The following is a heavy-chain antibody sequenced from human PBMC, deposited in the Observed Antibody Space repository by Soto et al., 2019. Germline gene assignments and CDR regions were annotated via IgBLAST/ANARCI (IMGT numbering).Heavy chain of an antibody. CDR3: AKADYYYDSSGYNYFDY. CDR1: GLTFSSYA. Sequence: GGSLRLSCAASGLTFSSYAMSWVRQAPGKGLEWVSAISGSGGSTYYADSVKGRFTISRDNSKNTLYLQMNSLRAEDTAVYYCAKADYYYDSSGYNYFDYWGQGTLVTVSS. J-gene: IGHJ4*02. CDR2: ISGSGGST. V-gene: IGHV3-23*01. D-gene: IGHD3-22*01.